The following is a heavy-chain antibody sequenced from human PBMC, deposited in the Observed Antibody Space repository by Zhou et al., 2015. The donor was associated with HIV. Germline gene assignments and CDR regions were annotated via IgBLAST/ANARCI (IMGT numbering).Heavy chain of an antibody. V-gene: IGHV1-69*01. CDR3: ARSRFLEVGHKHYMDV. Sequence: QVQLEQFGAAVKKPGSSVKVSCSASGGAFTNFIITWVRQAPGQGLEWMGEIIPKYGTTNRAQKFQDRLSMTADESTNTAHMQLTSPTDDDTAVYFCARSRFLEVGHKHYMDVWGKGTTVIVSS. D-gene: IGHD3-3*01. J-gene: IGHJ6*03. CDR1: GGAFTNFI. CDR2: IIPKYGTT.